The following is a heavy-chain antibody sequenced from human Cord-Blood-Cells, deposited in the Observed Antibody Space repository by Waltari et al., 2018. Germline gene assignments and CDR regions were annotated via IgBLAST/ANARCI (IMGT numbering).Heavy chain of an antibody. D-gene: IGHD2-2*01. Sequence: QVQLQESGPGLVKPSGTLSLTCAVSGASISSSNWWSWVRQPPEKGLEGIGEIYQSGSNNYNPSLRSRVNRSVDKSKNQFSLKLSSVTAADTAVYYCERWRRYCSSTSCSKNWYFDLWGRGTLVTVSS. CDR1: GASISSSNW. J-gene: IGHJ2*01. CDR2: IYQSGSN. V-gene: IGHV4-4*02. CDR3: ERWRRYCSSTSCSKNWYFDL.